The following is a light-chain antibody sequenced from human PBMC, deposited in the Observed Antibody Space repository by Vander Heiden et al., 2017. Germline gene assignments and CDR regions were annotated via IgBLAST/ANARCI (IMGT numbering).Light chain of an antibody. Sequence: SYVLTQPPSVSVAPGQTAKITCGGNNIRSKSVHWYQQRPGQAPVLVVYDDRDRPSGIPERFSGSNSGNTATLTISRVAGGDEADYYCQVWESSGDLWVFGGGTKLTVL. CDR2: DDR. J-gene: IGLJ3*02. CDR1: NIRSKS. V-gene: IGLV3-21*02. CDR3: QVWESSGDLWV.